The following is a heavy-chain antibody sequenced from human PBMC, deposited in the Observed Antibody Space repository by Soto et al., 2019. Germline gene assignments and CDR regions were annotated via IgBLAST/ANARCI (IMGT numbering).Heavy chain of an antibody. CDR3: ARVKKYWDSSGNWFDP. V-gene: IGHV4-31*03. D-gene: IGHD3-22*01. Sequence: SETLSLTCTVSGGSISSGGYYWSWNRQQPGKGLEWIGYIYYSGSTYYNPSLKSRVTISVDTSKNQFSLKLSSVTAADTAVYYCARVKKYWDSSGNWFDPWGQGTLVTVSS. J-gene: IGHJ5*02. CDR1: GGSISSGGYY. CDR2: IYYSGST.